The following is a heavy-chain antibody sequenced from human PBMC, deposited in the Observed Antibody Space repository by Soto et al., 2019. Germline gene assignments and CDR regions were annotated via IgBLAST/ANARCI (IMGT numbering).Heavy chain of an antibody. CDR3: ARVGVSFWGSYHENYYYYGMDV. CDR2: IIPIFGTA. D-gene: IGHD3-16*02. J-gene: IGHJ6*04. Sequence: SVKVSCKASGGTFSSYAISWVRQAPGQGLEWMGGIIPIFGTANYAQKFQGRVTITADESTSTAYMELSSLRSEDTAVYYCARVGVSFWGSYHENYYYYGMDVGGKGTPVTVPS. V-gene: IGHV1-69*13. CDR1: GGTFSSYA.